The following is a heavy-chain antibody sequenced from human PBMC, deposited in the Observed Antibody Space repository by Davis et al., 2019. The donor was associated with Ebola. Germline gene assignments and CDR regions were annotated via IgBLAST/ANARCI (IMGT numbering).Heavy chain of an antibody. CDR3: ASDTASGWLLPTI. J-gene: IGHJ3*02. CDR1: GGSINNYF. D-gene: IGHD6-19*01. CDR2: IHYLGNT. V-gene: IGHV4-59*01. Sequence: MPGGSLRLSCTVSGGSINNYFWSWIRQPPGKGLEWIGNIHYLGNTNYNPSLKSRVTMSVDTSKNQFSLKLSSVTAADTAMYYCASDTASGWLLPTIWGQGTMVTVSS.